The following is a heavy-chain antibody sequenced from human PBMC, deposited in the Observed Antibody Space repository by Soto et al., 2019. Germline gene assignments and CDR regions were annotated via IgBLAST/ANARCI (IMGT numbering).Heavy chain of an antibody. Sequence: SGPTMLNPPQTLTLTCTFSGFSLSTSGVGVGWIRQPPGKALEWLALIYWDDDKRYSPSLKSRLTITKDTSKNQVVLTMTNMDPVDTATYYCAHSPGYRRVNWFDPWGQGTLVTVSS. CDR3: AHSPGYRRVNWFDP. J-gene: IGHJ5*02. V-gene: IGHV2-5*02. D-gene: IGHD6-25*01. CDR1: GFSLSTSGVG. CDR2: IYWDDDK.